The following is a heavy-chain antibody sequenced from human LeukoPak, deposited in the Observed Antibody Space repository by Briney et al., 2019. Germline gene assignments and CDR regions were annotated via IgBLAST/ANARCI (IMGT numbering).Heavy chain of an antibody. D-gene: IGHD6-13*01. CDR2: ISSGSRTI. CDR1: GFSFSGYS. CDR3: ARDGQQLEFDY. V-gene: IGHV3-48*04. J-gene: IGHJ4*02. Sequence: PGGSLRLSCAASGFSFSGYSMNWVRQAPGKGLDWVSYISSGSRTIFYAESVKGRFTISRDNAKNLLYLEMNSLRAEDTAVYYCARDGQQLEFDYWGQGTLVTVSS.